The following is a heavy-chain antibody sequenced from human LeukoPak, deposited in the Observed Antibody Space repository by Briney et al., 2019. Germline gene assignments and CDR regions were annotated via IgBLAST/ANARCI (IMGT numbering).Heavy chain of an antibody. CDR2: INPNSGGT. CDR1: GYTFTGYY. CDR3: ASPEYGDFYFDY. D-gene: IGHD2-21*02. Sequence: ASVKVSCKASGYTFTGYYMHWVRQAPGQGLEWMGWINPNSGGTNYAQKFAGRVTMTRDTSISTVFMELRRLRSDDTAVYYCASPEYGDFYFDYWGQGTLVTVSS. V-gene: IGHV1-2*02. J-gene: IGHJ4*02.